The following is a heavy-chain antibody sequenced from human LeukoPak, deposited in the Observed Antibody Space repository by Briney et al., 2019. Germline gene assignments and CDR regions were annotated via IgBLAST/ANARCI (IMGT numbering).Heavy chain of an antibody. CDR3: ARGWGGIVVVPAAMPSYNWFDP. V-gene: IGHV1-69*13. CDR2: IIPIFGTA. D-gene: IGHD2-2*01. J-gene: IGHJ5*02. Sequence: ASVKVSCKASGYTFTSYGISWVRQAPGQGLEWMGGIIPIFGTANYAQKFQGRVTITADESTSTAYMELSSLRSEDTAVYYCARGWGGIVVVPAAMPSYNWFDPWGQGTLVTVSS. CDR1: GYTFTSYG.